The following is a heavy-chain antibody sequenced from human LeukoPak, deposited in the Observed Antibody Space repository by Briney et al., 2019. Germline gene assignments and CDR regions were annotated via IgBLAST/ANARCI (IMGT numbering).Heavy chain of an antibody. Sequence: PGGSLRLSCAAAGFTFSNHWMSWVRQTPGKGLEWVANIKQDGSDKYYVDSVKGQFTISRDNAKNSLYLQMNNLRAEDTAVYYCARGQWVAYWGQGTLVTVSS. CDR2: IKQDGSDK. CDR3: ARGQWVAY. V-gene: IGHV3-7*01. J-gene: IGHJ4*02. CDR1: GFTFSNHW. D-gene: IGHD2-15*01.